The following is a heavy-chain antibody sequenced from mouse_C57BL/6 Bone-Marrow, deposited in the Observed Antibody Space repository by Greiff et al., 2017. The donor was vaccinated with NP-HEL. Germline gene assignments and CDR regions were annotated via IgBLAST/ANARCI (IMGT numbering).Heavy chain of an antibody. CDR2: INPDSSTI. Sequence: EADGIDFSRYWMSWVRRAPGKGLEWIGEINPDSSTINYAPSLKDKFIISRDNAKNTLYLQMSKVRSEDTALYYCAREGGTWYFDVWGTGTTVTVSS. J-gene: IGHJ1*03. V-gene: IGHV4-1*01. CDR1: GIDFSRYW. CDR3: AREGGTWYFDV. D-gene: IGHD4-1*01.